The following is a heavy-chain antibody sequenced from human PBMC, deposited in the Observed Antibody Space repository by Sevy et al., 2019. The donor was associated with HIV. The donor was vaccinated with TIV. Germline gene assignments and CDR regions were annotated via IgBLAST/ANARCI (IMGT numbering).Heavy chain of an antibody. D-gene: IGHD3-10*01. Sequence: GGSPRLSCAASGFTFSSYGMHWVRQAPGKGLEWVAFIRYDGSNKYYADSVKGRFTISRDNSKNTLYLQMNSLRAEDTAVYYCAKTGDYYYGMDVWGQGTTVTVSS. CDR2: IRYDGSNK. V-gene: IGHV3-30*02. J-gene: IGHJ6*02. CDR3: AKTGDYYYGMDV. CDR1: GFTFSSYG.